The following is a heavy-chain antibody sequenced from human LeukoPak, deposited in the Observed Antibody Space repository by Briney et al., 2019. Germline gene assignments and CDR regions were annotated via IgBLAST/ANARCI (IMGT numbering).Heavy chain of an antibody. J-gene: IGHJ6*02. CDR3: ARGRLIVVVPAARLGYYGMDV. V-gene: IGHV3-30-3*01. D-gene: IGHD2-2*01. CDR2: ISYDGSNK. Sequence: GGSLRLSCAASGFTFSSYAMHWVRQAPGKGLEWVAVISYDGSNKYYADSVKGRFTISRDNSKNTLYLQMNSLRAEDTAVYYCARGRLIVVVPAARLGYYGMDVWGQGTTVTVSS. CDR1: GFTFSSYA.